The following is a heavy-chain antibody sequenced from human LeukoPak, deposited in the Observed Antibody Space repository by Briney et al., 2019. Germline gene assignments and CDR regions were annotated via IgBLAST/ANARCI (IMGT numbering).Heavy chain of an antibody. CDR1: GFTFSSYW. J-gene: IGHJ4*02. Sequence: GGSLRLSCAASGFTFSSYWMSWVRQAPGKGLEWVSTIYDDNTYYADSVKGRFAISTDNSKNTLYLQMNSLRVEDTAVYFCAARKVRGVWFYLDYWGQGTLVTVSS. CDR3: AARKVRGVWFYLDY. V-gene: IGHV3-23*01. CDR2: IYDDNT. D-gene: IGHD3-10*01.